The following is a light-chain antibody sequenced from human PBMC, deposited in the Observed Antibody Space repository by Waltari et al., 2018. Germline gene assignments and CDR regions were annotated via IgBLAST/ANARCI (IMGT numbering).Light chain of an antibody. J-gene: IGKJ1*01. V-gene: IGKV1-39*01. CDR1: QSISTF. Sequence: DIQMTQSPSSLSASVGDRVTITCRASQSISTFLSWYQQKPGKAPKLLIYAASSLPVEVPSRFSGAVSGTDFTLTINSLQPEDFATYYCQQTYTTPWTFGQGTKVEIK. CDR2: AAS. CDR3: QQTYTTPWT.